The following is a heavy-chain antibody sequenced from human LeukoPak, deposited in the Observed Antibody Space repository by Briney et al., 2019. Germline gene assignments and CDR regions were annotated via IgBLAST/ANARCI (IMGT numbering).Heavy chain of an antibody. CDR3: ARDSIQQQLVLEDRGYPYYFEH. D-gene: IGHD6-13*01. J-gene: IGHJ4*02. V-gene: IGHV3-21*01. CDR2: ISSSSSYI. CDR1: GFTFSSYS. Sequence: GGSLRLSCAASGFTFSSYSMNWVRQAPGKGLEWVSSISSSSSYICYADSVKGRFTISRDNAKNSLYLQMNSLRAEDTAVYYCARDSIQQQLVLEDRGYPYYFEHWGQGTLVTVSS.